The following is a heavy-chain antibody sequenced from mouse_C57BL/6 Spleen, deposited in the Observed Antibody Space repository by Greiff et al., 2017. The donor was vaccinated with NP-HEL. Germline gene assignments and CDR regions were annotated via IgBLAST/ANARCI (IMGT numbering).Heavy chain of an antibody. CDR2: IDPSDSET. CDR3: ARDLTYAMDY. J-gene: IGHJ2*01. Sequence: QVQLQQPGAELVRPGSSVKLSCKASGYTFTSYWMHWVKQRPIQGLEWIGNIDPSDSETHYNQKFKDKATLTVDKSSSTAYMQLSSLTSEDSAGYYCARDLTYAMDYWGQGTTLTVSS. V-gene: IGHV1-52*01. CDR1: GYTFTSYW. D-gene: IGHD2-12*01.